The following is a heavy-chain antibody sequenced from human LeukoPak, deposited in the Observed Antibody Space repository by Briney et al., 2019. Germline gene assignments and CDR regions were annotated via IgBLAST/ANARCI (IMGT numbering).Heavy chain of an antibody. J-gene: IGHJ6*03. V-gene: IGHV3-23*01. D-gene: IGHD5-12*01. CDR2: ISGSGGST. CDR1: GFTFSSYG. Sequence: GGSLRLSCAASGFTFSSYGMSWVRQAPGKGLEWVSAISGSGGSTYYADSVKGRFTISRDNSKNTLCLQMNSLRAEDTAVYYCANRATGSGYYYMDVWGKGTTVTISS. CDR3: ANRATGSGYYYMDV.